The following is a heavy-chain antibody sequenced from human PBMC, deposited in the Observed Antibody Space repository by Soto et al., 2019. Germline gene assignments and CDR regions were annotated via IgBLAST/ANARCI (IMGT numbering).Heavy chain of an antibody. CDR2: MNPNSGNT. D-gene: IGHD5-12*01. CDR3: ARLGGFSVGGDGYKNWFDP. Sequence: ASVKVSCKASGYTFTSYDINWVRQATGQGLEWMGWMNPNSGNTGYAQKFQGRVTMTRNTSISTAYMELSSLRSEDTAMYYCARLGGFSVGGDGYKNWFDPWGQGTLVTVSS. V-gene: IGHV1-8*01. CDR1: GYTFTSYD. J-gene: IGHJ5*02.